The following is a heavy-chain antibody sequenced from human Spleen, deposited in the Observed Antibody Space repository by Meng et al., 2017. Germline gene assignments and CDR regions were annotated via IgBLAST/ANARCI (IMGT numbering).Heavy chain of an antibody. CDR2: IYYSGST. J-gene: IGHJ5*02. CDR3: ARLLWFGDLTSRQNWFDP. Sequence: SETLSLTSPVSAGSTSSSSYYCGWLRQPPVKGLEWFGSIYYSGSTHYNPSLKSRVTISVDTSKHQFSLKLSSVTAAATAVYYCARLLWFGDLTSRQNWFDPWGQGTLVTVSS. V-gene: IGHV4-39*07. CDR1: AGSTSSSSYY. D-gene: IGHD3-10*01.